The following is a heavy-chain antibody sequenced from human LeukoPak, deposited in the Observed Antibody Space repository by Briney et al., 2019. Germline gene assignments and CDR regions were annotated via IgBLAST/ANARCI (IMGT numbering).Heavy chain of an antibody. V-gene: IGHV1-2*06. D-gene: IGHD3-10*01. J-gene: IGHJ4*02. CDR2: INPNSGGT. Sequence: ASVKVSCKASGYTFTGYYMHWVRQAPGQGLEWMGRINPNSGGTNYAQKLQGRVTMPRDTSISTAYMELSRLRADDTPVYYCARGRYGSGPADYWGQGTLVTVSS. CDR3: ARGRYGSGPADY. CDR1: GYTFTGYY.